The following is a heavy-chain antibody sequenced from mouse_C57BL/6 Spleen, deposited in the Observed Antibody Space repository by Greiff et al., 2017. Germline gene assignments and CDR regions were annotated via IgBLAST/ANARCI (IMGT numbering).Heavy chain of an antibody. J-gene: IGHJ1*03. V-gene: IGHV1-15*01. CDR1: GYTFTDYE. CDR2: IDPETGGT. CDR3: TPITTVVSYWYFDV. D-gene: IGHD1-1*01. Sequence: QVQLQQSGAELVRPGASVTLSCKASGYTFTDYEMHWVKQTPVHGLEWIGAIDPETGGTAYNQKFKGKAILTADKSSSTAYMELRSLTSEDSAVYYCTPITTVVSYWYFDVWGTGTTVTVSS.